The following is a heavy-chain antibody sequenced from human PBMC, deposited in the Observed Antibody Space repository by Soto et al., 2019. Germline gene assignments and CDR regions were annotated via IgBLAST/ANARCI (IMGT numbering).Heavy chain of an antibody. D-gene: IGHD6-13*01. V-gene: IGHV5-10-1*01. CDR3: ARKSSSWSIYYYYYGMDV. CDR2: IDPSDSYT. Sequence: PGESLKISCKGSGYSFTSYWISWVRQMPGKGLEWMGRIDPSDSYTNYSPSFQGHVTISADKSISTAYLQWSSLKASDTAMYYCARKSSSWSIYYYYYGMDVWGPGTTV. J-gene: IGHJ6*02. CDR1: GYSFTSYW.